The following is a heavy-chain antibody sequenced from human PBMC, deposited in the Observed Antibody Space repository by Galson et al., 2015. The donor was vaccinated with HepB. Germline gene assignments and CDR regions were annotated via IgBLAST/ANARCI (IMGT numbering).Heavy chain of an antibody. CDR2: ISADNGKT. CDR3: ATNPEGYSSGKTGPRAYYFDY. CDR1: GYTLTSYG. Sequence: SVKVSCKASGYTLTSYGISWVRQAPGQGLEWMGWISADNGKTNYAQKLQGRVTMTTDTSTSTAHMELSSLRSEDTAVYYCATNPEGYSSGKTGPRAYYFDYWGQGTLVTVSS. V-gene: IGHV1-18*01. D-gene: IGHD6-19*01. J-gene: IGHJ4*02.